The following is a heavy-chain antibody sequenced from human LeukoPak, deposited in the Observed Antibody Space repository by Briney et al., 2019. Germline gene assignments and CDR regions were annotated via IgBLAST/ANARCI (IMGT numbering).Heavy chain of an antibody. CDR3: ARWPDYFDTSRYYYGMDV. J-gene: IGHJ6*02. Sequence: PGGSLRLSCAASGFTVSSNYMSWVRQAPGKGLEWVSVIYSGGSTYYADSVKGRFTISRDNSKNTLYLQMNSLRAEDTAVYYCARWPDYFDTSRYYYGMDVWGQGTTVTVSS. D-gene: IGHD3-22*01. CDR2: IYSGGST. CDR1: GFTVSSNY. V-gene: IGHV3-53*01.